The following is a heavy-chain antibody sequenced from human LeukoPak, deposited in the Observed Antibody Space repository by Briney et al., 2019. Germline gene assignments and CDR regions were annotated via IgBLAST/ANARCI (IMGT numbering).Heavy chain of an antibody. CDR1: GYTFTSYG. CDR3: ARDGDTVATIDGWFDP. Sequence: ASVKVSCKASGYTFTSYGISWVRQAPGQGLEWMGWISAYNGNTNYAQKLQGRVTMTTDTSTSTAYMELGSLRSDDTAVYYCARDGDTVATIDGWFDPWGQRTLVTVSS. CDR2: ISAYNGNT. J-gene: IGHJ5*02. V-gene: IGHV1-18*01. D-gene: IGHD5-12*01.